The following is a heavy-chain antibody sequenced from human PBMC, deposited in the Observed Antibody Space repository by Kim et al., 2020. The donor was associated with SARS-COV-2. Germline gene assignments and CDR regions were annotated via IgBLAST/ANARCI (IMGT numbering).Heavy chain of an antibody. D-gene: IGHD2-8*01. CDR3: TRKWGLDS. CDR2: FRSRDAAI. V-gene: IGHV3-48*02. Sequence: GGSLRLSCAASGFTLSSYNVNWVRQAPGKGPECVAWFRSRDAAIFYAESVKGRFTISRDNAKNSLYLQMNSRRDEDTAVYYCTRKWGLDSWGQGTLVTVSS. J-gene: IGHJ4*02. CDR1: GFTLSSYN.